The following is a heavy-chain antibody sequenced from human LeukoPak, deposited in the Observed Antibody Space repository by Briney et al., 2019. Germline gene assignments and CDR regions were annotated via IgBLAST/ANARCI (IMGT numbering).Heavy chain of an antibody. CDR1: GGTFSSYA. V-gene: IGHV1-69*13. CDR2: IIPIFGTA. CDR3: ARSGPGSLRFLYYMDV. Sequence: SVKVSCKASGGTFSSYAISWVRQAPGQGLEWMGGIIPIFGTANYAQKFQGRVTITADESTSTAYMELSSLRSEDTAVYYCARSGPGSLRFLYYMDVWGKGTTVTVSS. D-gene: IGHD3-3*01. J-gene: IGHJ6*03.